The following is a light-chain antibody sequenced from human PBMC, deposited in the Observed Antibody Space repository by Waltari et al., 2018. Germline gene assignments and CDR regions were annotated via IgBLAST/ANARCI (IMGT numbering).Light chain of an antibody. CDR2: AAS. CDR1: QSVGNY. Sequence: IQMTQSPSSLSASVGHRVTITCRASQSVGNYVNWYQHRPGQAPKVLIYAASTLQGGVPSRFSGSGSGTVFTLTINSLQHEDLSIYYCQQTYSAPLSFGGGTKVEMK. J-gene: IGKJ4*01. V-gene: IGKV1-39*01. CDR3: QQTYSAPLS.